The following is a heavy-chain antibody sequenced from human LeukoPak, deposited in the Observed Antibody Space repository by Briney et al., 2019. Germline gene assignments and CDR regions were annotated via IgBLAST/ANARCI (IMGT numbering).Heavy chain of an antibody. J-gene: IGHJ5*02. CDR1: GYTFTSYD. Sequence: GASVKVSCKASGYTFTSYDINWVRQAPGQGLEWMGWMNPNSGNTVYAQKFQGRVTMTRNTSISTAYMELSGLRSEDTAVYYCARVEMATILKWFDPWGQGTLVTVSS. CDR2: MNPNSGNT. CDR3: ARVEMATILKWFDP. V-gene: IGHV1-8*01. D-gene: IGHD5-24*01.